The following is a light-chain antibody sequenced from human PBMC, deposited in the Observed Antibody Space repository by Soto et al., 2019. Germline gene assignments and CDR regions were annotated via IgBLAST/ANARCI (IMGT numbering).Light chain of an antibody. CDR2: EVS. CDR1: SSDVGGYNY. CDR3: SSYTSSSIDYV. Sequence: QSALTQPASVSGSPGQSITISCTGTSSDVGGYNYVSWYQQHPGKAPKLMIYEVSNWPSGVSNRFSGSKSGNTASLTISGLQAEDEADYYCSSYTSSSIDYVFGTGTKLTV. V-gene: IGLV2-14*01. J-gene: IGLJ1*01.